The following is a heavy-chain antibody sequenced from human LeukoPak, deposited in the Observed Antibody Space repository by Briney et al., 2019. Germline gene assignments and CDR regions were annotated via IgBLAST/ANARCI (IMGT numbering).Heavy chain of an antibody. CDR3: ARDGGSSSWYGY. CDR2: ISSSSSYI. Sequence: KAGGSLRLSCAASGFTFSSYSMNWVRQAPGKGLEWVSSISSSSSYIYYADSVKSRFTISRDNAKNSLYLQMNSLRAEDTAVYYCARDGGSSSWYGYWGQGTLVTVSS. D-gene: IGHD6-13*01. CDR1: GFTFSSYS. V-gene: IGHV3-21*01. J-gene: IGHJ4*02.